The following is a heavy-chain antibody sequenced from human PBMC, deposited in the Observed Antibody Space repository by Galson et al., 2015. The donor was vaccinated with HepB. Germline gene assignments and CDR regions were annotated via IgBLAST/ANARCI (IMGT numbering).Heavy chain of an antibody. CDR2: TYYRSKWYT. CDR1: GDSVSSHTVA. Sequence: CAISGDSVSSHTVAWNWIRQSPSRGLEWLGRTYYRSKWYTDYAVSVKSRITIYPDTSENQFSLQFNSVTPEDTAVYYCARGVPTRGEEFDYWGQGTLVTVSS. J-gene: IGHJ4*02. D-gene: IGHD1-1*01. V-gene: IGHV6-1*01. CDR3: ARGVPTRGEEFDY.